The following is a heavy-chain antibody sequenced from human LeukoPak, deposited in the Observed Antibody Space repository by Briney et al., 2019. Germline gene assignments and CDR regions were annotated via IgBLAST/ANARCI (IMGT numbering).Heavy chain of an antibody. V-gene: IGHV4-30-2*01. Sequence: SETLSLTCAVSGGSISSGGYSWSWIRQPPGKGLEWIGYIYHSGSTYYNPSLKSRVTISVDRSKNQFSLKLSSATAADTAVYYCARDSGGSGSYYPPHFDYWGQGTLVTVSS. CDR3: ARDSGGSGSYYPPHFDY. CDR1: GGSISSGGYS. D-gene: IGHD3-10*01. J-gene: IGHJ4*02. CDR2: IYHSGST.